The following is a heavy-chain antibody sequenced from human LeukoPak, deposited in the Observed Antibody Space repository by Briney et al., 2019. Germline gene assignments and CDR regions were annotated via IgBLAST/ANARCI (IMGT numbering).Heavy chain of an antibody. CDR2: ISAYNDNT. V-gene: IGHV1-18*01. J-gene: IGHJ4*02. Sequence: ASVKVSCKASGYTFTSYGISWVRQAPGQGLEWMGWISAYNDNTNYAQKLQGRVTMTTDTSTSTAYMELRSLRSDDTAVYYCARVHYDILTGYSYFDYWGQGTLVTASS. D-gene: IGHD3-9*01. CDR3: ARVHYDILTGYSYFDY. CDR1: GYTFTSYG.